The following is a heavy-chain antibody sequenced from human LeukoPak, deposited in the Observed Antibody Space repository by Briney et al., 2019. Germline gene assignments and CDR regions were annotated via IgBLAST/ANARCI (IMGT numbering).Heavy chain of an antibody. Sequence: GASVKVSCKASGYTFTSYYMHWVRQAPGQGLEWMGIINPSGGSTSYAQKFQGRVTMTRDTSTSTVYMELSSLRSEDTAVYYCAREGDYYDSSGYSAWYWGQGTLVTVSS. CDR3: AREGDYYDSSGYSAWY. J-gene: IGHJ4*02. CDR1: GYTFTSYY. D-gene: IGHD3-22*01. V-gene: IGHV1-46*01. CDR2: INPSGGST.